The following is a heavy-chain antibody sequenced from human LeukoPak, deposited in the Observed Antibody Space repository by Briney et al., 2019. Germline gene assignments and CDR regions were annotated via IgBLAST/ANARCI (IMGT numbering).Heavy chain of an antibody. J-gene: IGHJ6*04. V-gene: IGHV3-11*06. CDR2: ISSSSSYT. CDR1: GFTFSDYY. D-gene: IGHD2-2*01. Sequence: GGSLRLSCTASGFTFSDYYMSWISQAPGKGLEWVSYISSSSSYTNYADSVEGRFTISRDNAKNSLYLQMNSLRAEDTAVYYCARAGYCSSTSCYTFYGMDVWRKGTTVSVSS. CDR3: ARAGYCSSTSCYTFYGMDV.